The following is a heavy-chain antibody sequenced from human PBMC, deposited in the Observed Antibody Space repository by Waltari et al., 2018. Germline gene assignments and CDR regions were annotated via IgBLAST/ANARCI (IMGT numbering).Heavy chain of an antibody. Sequence: QVQLQQWGAGLLKPSETLSLTCAVYGGFFSGYYWSWISQPPGKVLEWIEEIHNTRSTHHNPALNSRVTISVDTSKNHFSLKLSLWTTADTAVYYFARGRAVYYYGSWMANDYWGQGTLVTVSS. CDR1: GGFFSGYY. CDR2: IHNTRST. V-gene: IGHV4-34*01. J-gene: IGHJ4*02. CDR3: ARGRAVYYYGSWMANDY. D-gene: IGHD3-10*01.